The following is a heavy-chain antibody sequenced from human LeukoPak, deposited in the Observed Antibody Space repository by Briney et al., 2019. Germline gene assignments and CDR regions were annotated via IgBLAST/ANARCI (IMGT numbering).Heavy chain of an antibody. CDR1: GGSISSYY. D-gene: IGHD1-26*01. CDR3: ARNAAYCLDY. J-gene: IGHJ4*02. CDR2: IYYSGST. V-gene: IGHV4-39*07. Sequence: SETLSLTCTVSGGSISSYYWGWIRQPPGKGLEWIGSIYYSGSTYYNPSLKSRVTISVDTPKNQFSLKLTSVTAADTAIYYCARNAAYCLDYWGQGTLVTVSS.